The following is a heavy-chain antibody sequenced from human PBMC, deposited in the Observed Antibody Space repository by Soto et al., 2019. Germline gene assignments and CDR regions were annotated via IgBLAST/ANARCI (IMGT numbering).Heavy chain of an antibody. CDR2: KEHGGST. CDR1: GGAFSGYY. Sequence: SETLSLTCAVYGGAFSGYYWTWVRQTPGKGLEWIGEKEHGGSTTYNPSLQSRVSISLDLVRNQVSLKLSSVTAADTAVYYCARAVKGYCSGGSCYSGYYYYMDVWGKGTTVTVS. J-gene: IGHJ6*03. D-gene: IGHD2-15*01. V-gene: IGHV4-34*01. CDR3: ARAVKGYCSGGSCYSGYYYYMDV.